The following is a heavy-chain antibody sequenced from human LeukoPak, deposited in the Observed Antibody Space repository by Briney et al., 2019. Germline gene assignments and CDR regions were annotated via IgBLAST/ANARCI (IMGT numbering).Heavy chain of an antibody. CDR2: IWYDGSNE. Sequence: GRSLRLSCAASGFTFSSYGMHWVRQAPGKGLEWVAVIWYDGSNEYYADSVKGRFTISRDSSKNTLFLHMNTLRAEDTAIYYCAKDRTVGASYWYFDLWGRGTLVTVSS. CDR1: GFTFSSYG. D-gene: IGHD1-26*01. V-gene: IGHV3-33*06. CDR3: AKDRTVGASYWYFDL. J-gene: IGHJ2*01.